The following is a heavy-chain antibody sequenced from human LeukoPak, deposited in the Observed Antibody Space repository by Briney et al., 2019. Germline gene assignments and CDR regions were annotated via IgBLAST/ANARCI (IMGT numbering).Heavy chain of an antibody. Sequence: GGSLRLSCAASGFTFSSYAMSWVRQAPGKGLEWVSAISGSGGSTYYADSVEGRFTISRDNSKNTLYLQMNSLRAEDTAVYYCASLDSSGYSAFDIWGQGTMVTVSS. CDR2: ISGSGGST. CDR3: ASLDSSGYSAFDI. V-gene: IGHV3-23*01. D-gene: IGHD3-22*01. CDR1: GFTFSSYA. J-gene: IGHJ3*02.